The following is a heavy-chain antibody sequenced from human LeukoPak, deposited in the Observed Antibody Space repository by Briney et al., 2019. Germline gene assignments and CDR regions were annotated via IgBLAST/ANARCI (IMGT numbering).Heavy chain of an antibody. CDR3: ARGSSSWSTV. CDR2: IYYGGNT. D-gene: IGHD6-13*01. V-gene: IGHV4-59*01. J-gene: IGHJ4*02. Sequence: SETLSLTCTVSGGSISNYYWTWIRQSPGKGLEWIANIYYGGNTNYNPSLKSRVTISVDTSKNQFSLKLSSVTAADTAVYYCARGSSSWSTVWGQGTLVTVSS. CDR1: GGSISNYY.